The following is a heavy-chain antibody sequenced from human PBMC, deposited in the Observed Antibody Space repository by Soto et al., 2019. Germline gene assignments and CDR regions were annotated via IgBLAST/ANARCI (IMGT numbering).Heavy chain of an antibody. Sequence: SGGSLRLSCAASGFNVSSNYMSWVRQAPGKGLEWVSAISGSGGSTYYADSVKGRFTISRDNSKNTLYLQMNSLRAEDTAVYYCAKDRSSWPIDAFDIWGQGTMVTVSS. V-gene: IGHV3-23*01. D-gene: IGHD3-10*01. J-gene: IGHJ3*02. CDR1: GFNVSSNY. CDR2: ISGSGGST. CDR3: AKDRSSWPIDAFDI.